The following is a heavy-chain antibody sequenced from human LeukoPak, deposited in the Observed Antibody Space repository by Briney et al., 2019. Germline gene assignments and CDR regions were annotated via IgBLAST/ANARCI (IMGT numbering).Heavy chain of an antibody. CDR3: ARVGFEEYSGYDEGYYFDY. CDR2: INTNTGNP. V-gene: IGHV7-4-1*02. D-gene: IGHD5-12*01. Sequence: ALVKVSCKASGYTFTSYGISWVRQAPGQGLEWMGWINTNTGNPTYAQGFTGRFVSSLDTSVSTAYLQISSLKAEDTAVYYCARVGFEEYSGYDEGYYFDYWGQGTLVAVSS. J-gene: IGHJ4*02. CDR1: GYTFTSYG.